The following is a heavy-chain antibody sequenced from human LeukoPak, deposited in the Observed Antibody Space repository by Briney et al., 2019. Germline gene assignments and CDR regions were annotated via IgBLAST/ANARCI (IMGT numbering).Heavy chain of an antibody. V-gene: IGHV4-38-2*02. J-gene: IGHJ5*01. D-gene: IGHD4-23*01. CDR2: VYHSGT. Sequence: PSETLSLTCTVSGYSIGTGHYWAWIRQPPGEGLEWIGCVYHSGTYYKSSLTSRVTISMDTSKNQFSLKLPSVTATDSAFYYCAKSTGGGGHDSWGQGTLVTVSS. CDR3: AKSTGGGGHDS. CDR1: GYSIGTGHY.